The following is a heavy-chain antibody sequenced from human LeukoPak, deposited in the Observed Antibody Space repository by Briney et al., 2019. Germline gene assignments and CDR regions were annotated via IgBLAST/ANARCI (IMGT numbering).Heavy chain of an antibody. CDR3: ARENNYGFDI. D-gene: IGHD4-11*01. V-gene: IGHV4-31*03. Sequence: QVQLQESGPGLVKPSQTLSLTCTVSGGSISSGGYYWSWIRQHPGQGLGWIGYIYSSGSTSYNPSLKSRVTISVDTSKNQFSLKLSSVTAADTAVYYCARENNYGFDIWGQGTMVTVSS. J-gene: IGHJ3*02. CDR1: GGSISSGGYY. CDR2: IYSSGST.